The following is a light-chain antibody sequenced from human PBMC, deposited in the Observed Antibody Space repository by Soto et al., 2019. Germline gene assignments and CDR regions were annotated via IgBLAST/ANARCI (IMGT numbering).Light chain of an antibody. CDR3: ISYTGSSTSYV. V-gene: IGLV2-14*01. Sequence: QSALTQPASVSGSPGQSITISCAGTSGEVGGYNHVAWYQQHPGKAPKLMIYEVSKRPSGVSNRFSGSKSGNTASLNISGLQAEEEADYYCISYTGSSTSYVFGTGTKVNVL. J-gene: IGLJ1*01. CDR1: SGEVGGYNH. CDR2: EVS.